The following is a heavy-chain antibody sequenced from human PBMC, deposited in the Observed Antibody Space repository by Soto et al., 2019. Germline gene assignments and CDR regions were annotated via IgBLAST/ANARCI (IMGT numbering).Heavy chain of an antibody. CDR3: ARLGAQEIDP. CDR1: GGSISSYY. CDR2: IYYSGST. D-gene: IGHD3-16*01. Sequence: PSETLSLTYTVSGGSISSYYWSWIRQPPGKGLEWIGYIYYSGSTNYNPSLKSRVTISVDTSKNQFSLKLSSVTAADTAVYYCARLGAQEIDPWGQGTLVTVSS. V-gene: IGHV4-59*08. J-gene: IGHJ5*02.